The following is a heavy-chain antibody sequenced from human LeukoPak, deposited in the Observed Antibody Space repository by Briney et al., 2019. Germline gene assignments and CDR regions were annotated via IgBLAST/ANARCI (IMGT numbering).Heavy chain of an antibody. V-gene: IGHV4-30-2*01. CDR3: ARDSTVVTGGGFDY. D-gene: IGHD4-23*01. CDR1: GGSISSGGYS. J-gene: IGHJ4*02. Sequence: PSQTLSLTCAVSGGSISSGGYSWSWIRQPPGKGLEWIGYIYHSGSTYYNPSLKSRVTISVDRSKNQFSLKLSSVTAADTAVYYCARDSTVVTGGGFDYWGQGTLVTVSS. CDR2: IYHSGST.